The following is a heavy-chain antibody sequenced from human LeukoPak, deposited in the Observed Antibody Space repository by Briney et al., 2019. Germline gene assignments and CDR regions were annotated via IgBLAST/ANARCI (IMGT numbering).Heavy chain of an antibody. CDR1: GGTFSSYA. D-gene: IGHD3-9*01. J-gene: IGHJ6*02. V-gene: IGHV1-69*13. CDR3: ATGRYFARGEDYYYYGMDV. CDR2: IIPIFGTA. Sequence: SVKVSCKASGGTFSSYAISWVRQAPGQGLEWMGGIIPIFGTANYAQKFQGRVTITADESTSTAYMELSSLRSEDTAVYYCATGRYFARGEDYYYYGMDVWGQGTTVTVSS.